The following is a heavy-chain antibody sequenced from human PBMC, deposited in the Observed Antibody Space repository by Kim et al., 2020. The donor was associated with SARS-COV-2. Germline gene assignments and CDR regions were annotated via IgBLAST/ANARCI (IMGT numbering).Heavy chain of an antibody. CDR1: GFIFSKFW. V-gene: IGHV3-7*03. D-gene: IGHD6-13*01. J-gene: IGHJ4*02. CDR3: AIGWYGSSWYWRH. CDR2: IKQDGSEI. Sequence: GGSLRLSCAASGFIFSKFWMTWVRQAPGKGLEWVANIKQDGSEIYFVDSVKGRFTISRDNTKSSLYLQMNSLRAEDTAVYYCAIGWYGSSWYWRHWGQGT.